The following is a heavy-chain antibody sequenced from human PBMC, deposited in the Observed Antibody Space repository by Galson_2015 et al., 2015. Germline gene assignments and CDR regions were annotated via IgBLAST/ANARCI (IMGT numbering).Heavy chain of an antibody. CDR1: GFTFSDYY. D-gene: IGHD2-2*01. J-gene: IGHJ6*03. Sequence: ALRLPCAASGFTFSDYYMSWLRQAPGEGLEWVSYISSSGGTIYYAHSVKGRSTISRDNAKNSLYLQMNSLRAADTAVYYCARGRCCCSSTSCSPRAYYYYMDVWGKGTTVTVSS. V-gene: IGHV3-11*04. CDR2: ISSSGGTI. CDR3: ARGRCCCSSTSCSPRAYYYYMDV.